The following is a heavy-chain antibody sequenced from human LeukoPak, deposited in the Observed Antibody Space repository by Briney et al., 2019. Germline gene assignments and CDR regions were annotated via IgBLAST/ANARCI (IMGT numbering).Heavy chain of an antibody. CDR2: ISYDGSNK. J-gene: IGHJ4*02. V-gene: IGHV3-30*18. CDR3: AKASTGRYFHFDY. D-gene: IGHD1-26*01. CDR1: GFTFSSYG. Sequence: GRSLRLSCAASGFTFSSYGMHWVRQAPGKGLEWVALISYDGSNKDYADSVKGRFTISRDNSKNTLYLQVNSLRTEDTAVYYCAKASTGRYFHFDYWGQGTLVTVSS.